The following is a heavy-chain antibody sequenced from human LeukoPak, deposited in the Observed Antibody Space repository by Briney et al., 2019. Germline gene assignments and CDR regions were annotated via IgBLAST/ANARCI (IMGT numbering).Heavy chain of an antibody. CDR3: ARGAYSSSWGLFDY. Sequence: SVKVSCKASGYTFTGYYMHWVRQAPGQGLEWMGWINPNSGGTNYAQKFQGRVTMTRDTSISTAYMELSRLRSDDTAVYYCARGAYSSSWGLFDYWGQGTLVTVSS. J-gene: IGHJ4*02. CDR2: INPNSGGT. D-gene: IGHD6-13*01. CDR1: GYTFTGYY. V-gene: IGHV1-2*02.